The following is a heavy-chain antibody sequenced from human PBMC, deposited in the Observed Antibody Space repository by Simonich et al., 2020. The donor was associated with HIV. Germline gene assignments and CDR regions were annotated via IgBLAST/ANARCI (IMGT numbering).Heavy chain of an antibody. CDR1: GYSFTDHY. J-gene: IGHJ1*01. D-gene: IGHD4-17*01. Sequence: QVQLVQSGAELKKPGASVKVSCKASGYSFTDHYINWGRQAPGQGLEWMGWSNLNRVGTIYAQKFQGRVIMTRDTSTSTAYMEVNSLRSDDTAVYYCARLDYTDYADWYFHYWGQGTLVSVSS. V-gene: IGHV1-2*02. CDR3: ARLDYTDYADWYFHY. CDR2: SNLNRVGT.